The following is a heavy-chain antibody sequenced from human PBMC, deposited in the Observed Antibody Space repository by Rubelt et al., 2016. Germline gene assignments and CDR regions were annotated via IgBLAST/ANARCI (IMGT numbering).Heavy chain of an antibody. V-gene: IGHV3-73*01. J-gene: IGHJ4*02. CDR3: TGSRSSLVDY. CDR2: IRSKANNYAT. D-gene: IGHD1-26*01. CDR1: GFIFSGSA. Sequence: VESGGGLVKPGGSLKLSCAASGFIFSGSAIHWVRQASGKGLEWVGRIRSKANNYATTYAASVRGRFTIPRDDSKNTAYLQMNSLKTEDTAVYYCTGSRSSLVDYWGQGTLVTVSS.